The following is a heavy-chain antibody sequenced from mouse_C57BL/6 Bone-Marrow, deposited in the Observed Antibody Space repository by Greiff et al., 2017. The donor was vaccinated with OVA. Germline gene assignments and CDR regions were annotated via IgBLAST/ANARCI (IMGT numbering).Heavy chain of an antibody. CDR3: ARITTGVGGDYFDY. J-gene: IGHJ2*01. Sequence: VQLQQSGPELVKPGASVKISCKASGYAFSSSWMNWVKQRPGKGLEWIGRIYPGDGDTNYNGKFKGKATLTADKSSSTAYMQLSSLTSEDSAVYFCARITTGVGGDYFDYWGQGTTLTVSS. V-gene: IGHV1-82*01. CDR2: IYPGDGDT. D-gene: IGHD1-1*01. CDR1: GYAFSSSW.